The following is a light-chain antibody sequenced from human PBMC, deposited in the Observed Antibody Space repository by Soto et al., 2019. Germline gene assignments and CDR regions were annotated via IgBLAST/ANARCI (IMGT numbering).Light chain of an antibody. Sequence: EIVLTQSPGTLSLSTGERATLSCRASQTVNNNYLTWYQQTPGQAPRLLIYGASSRATGIPDRFSGSGSGTDFTLTISRLEPEDFVVYYCQQYGSSPFTFGPGTKVDIK. J-gene: IGKJ3*01. CDR1: QTVNNNY. V-gene: IGKV3-20*01. CDR3: QQYGSSPFT. CDR2: GAS.